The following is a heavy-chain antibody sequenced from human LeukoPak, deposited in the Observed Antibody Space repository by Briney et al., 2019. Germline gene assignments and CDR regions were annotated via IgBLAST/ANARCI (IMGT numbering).Heavy chain of an antibody. CDR3: ANLWFGESNFDY. CDR2: ISGSGGST. CDR1: GFTFSSYG. Sequence: GGSLRLSCAASGFTFSSYGMSWVRQAPGKGLEWVSAISGSGGSTYYADSVKGRFTISRDNSKNTLYLQMNSLRAENTAVYYCANLWFGESNFDYWGQGTLVTVSS. J-gene: IGHJ4*02. V-gene: IGHV3-23*01. D-gene: IGHD3-10*01.